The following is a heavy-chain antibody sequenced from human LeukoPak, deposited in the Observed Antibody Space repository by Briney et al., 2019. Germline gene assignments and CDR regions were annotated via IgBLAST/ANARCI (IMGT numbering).Heavy chain of an antibody. V-gene: IGHV4-30-2*01. Sequence: SQTLSLTCAVSGGSISSGGHSWSWIRQPPGKGLEWIGYIFHDGSTYYSLSLKSRVSISVDRSKNQFSLKLNSVTAADTAVYYCARTYYEGSGSNFDYWGQGTLVTVSS. CDR2: IFHDGST. CDR3: ARTYYEGSGSNFDY. D-gene: IGHD3-22*01. J-gene: IGHJ4*02. CDR1: GGSISSGGHS.